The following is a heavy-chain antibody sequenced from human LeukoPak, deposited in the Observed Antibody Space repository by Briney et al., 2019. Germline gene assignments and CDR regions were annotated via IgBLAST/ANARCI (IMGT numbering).Heavy chain of an antibody. Sequence: PGGSLRLSCAVSGLTVNTNDLTWVRQAPEKGLEGVSTIFSDDTTSYSDSVKGRFTISRDNSKNTLHLQMNGLRAEDSAVYYCTRDIPRDPYSYFDYWGQGILVTVSS. CDR1: GLTVNTND. CDR2: IFSDDTT. D-gene: IGHD5-24*01. CDR3: TRDIPRDPYSYFDY. J-gene: IGHJ4*02. V-gene: IGHV3-53*01.